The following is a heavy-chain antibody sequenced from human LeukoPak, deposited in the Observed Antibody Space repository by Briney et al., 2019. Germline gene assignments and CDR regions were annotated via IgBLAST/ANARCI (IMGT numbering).Heavy chain of an antibody. Sequence: GGSLRLSCAASGFTFSNYWMDWVRQAPGEGPVWVSRIKSDGTITNNADSVKGRFTISRDNAKNTLYLQMNSLRAEDTAVYYCARGSGYAFDHWGQGTLVTVSS. CDR2: IKSDGTIT. D-gene: IGHD5-12*01. V-gene: IGHV3-74*01. CDR1: GFTFSNYW. CDR3: ARGSGYAFDH. J-gene: IGHJ4*02.